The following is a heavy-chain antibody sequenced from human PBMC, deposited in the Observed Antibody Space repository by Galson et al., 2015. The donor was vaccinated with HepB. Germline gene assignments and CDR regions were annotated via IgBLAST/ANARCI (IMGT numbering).Heavy chain of an antibody. J-gene: IGHJ6*02. CDR3: AFGSSGWYGHYYYYGMDV. V-gene: IGHV3-23*01. D-gene: IGHD6-19*01. CDR2: ISGSGGST. Sequence: SLRLSCAASGFTFSSYAMSWVRQAPGKGLEWVSAISGSGGSTYYADSVKGRFTISRDNSKNTLYLQMNSLRAEDTAVYYCAFGSSGWYGHYYYYGMDVWGQGTTVTVSS. CDR1: GFTFSSYA.